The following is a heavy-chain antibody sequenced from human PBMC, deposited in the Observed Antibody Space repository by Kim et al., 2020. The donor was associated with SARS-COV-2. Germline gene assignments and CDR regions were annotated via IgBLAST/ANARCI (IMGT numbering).Heavy chain of an antibody. CDR2: IKQDGSEK. CDR3: ARGVLERLNYCSSTSCYYHYYYYGMDV. V-gene: IGHV3-7*03. D-gene: IGHD2-2*01. J-gene: IGHJ6*02. CDR1: GFTFSSYW. Sequence: GGSLRLSCAASGFTFSSYWMSWVRQAPGKGLEWVANIKQDGSEKYYVDSVKGRFTISRDNAKNSLYLQMNSLRAEDTAVYYCARGVLERLNYCSSTSCYYHYYYYGMDVWGQGTTVTVSS.